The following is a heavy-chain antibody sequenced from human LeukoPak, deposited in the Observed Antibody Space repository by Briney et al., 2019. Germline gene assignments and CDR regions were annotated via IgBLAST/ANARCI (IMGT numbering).Heavy chain of an antibody. D-gene: IGHD6-13*01. J-gene: IGHJ4*02. Sequence: PGGSLRLSCAASGFTFSSYGMHWVRQAPGKGLEWVAFIRYDGSNKYYADSVKGRFTISRDNSKNTLYLQMNSLRAEDTAVYYCAKDSFGSSWYTGLDYWGQGTLVTVSS. CDR2: IRYDGSNK. V-gene: IGHV3-30*02. CDR1: GFTFSSYG. CDR3: AKDSFGSSWYTGLDY.